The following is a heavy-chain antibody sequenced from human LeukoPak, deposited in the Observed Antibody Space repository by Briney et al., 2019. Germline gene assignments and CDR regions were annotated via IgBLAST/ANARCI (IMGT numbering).Heavy chain of an antibody. J-gene: IGHJ5*02. CDR2: IYYSGST. Sequence: PSETLSLTCTVSGGSISSYYWSWIRQPPGKGLEWIGYIYYSGSTNYNPSPKSRGTISIDTSENHFSLKLTSVTAADTAVYYCTRDSSTSDNPWGNWSDPGGEETLLTVSS. D-gene: IGHD2-2*01. CDR3: TRDSSTSDNPWGNWSDP. CDR1: GGSISSYY. V-gene: IGHV4-59*01.